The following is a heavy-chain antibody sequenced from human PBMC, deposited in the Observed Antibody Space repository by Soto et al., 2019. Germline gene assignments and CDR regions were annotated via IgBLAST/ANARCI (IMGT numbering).Heavy chain of an antibody. CDR3: ARDRVPAASGQFYYYGLDV. J-gene: IGHJ6*02. V-gene: IGHV4-31*03. CDR1: GDSISSGGNY. Sequence: QVQLQESGPGLVKPSQTLSLTCTVSGDSISSGGNYWTWIRQHPGKGLEWLGYISYSGSTYYNPSLKSRLTISVDTSANQFSLKLTSMTAADTAVYYCARDRVPAASGQFYYYGLDVWGQGTTVTVSS. CDR2: ISYSGST. D-gene: IGHD2-2*01.